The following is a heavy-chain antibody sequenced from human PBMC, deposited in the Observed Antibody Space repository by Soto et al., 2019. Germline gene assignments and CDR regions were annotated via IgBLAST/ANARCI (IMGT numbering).Heavy chain of an antibody. Sequence: EVQLLESGGGLVQPGGSLRLSCAASGFTFSSYAMSWVRQAPGKGLEWVSAISGSGGSTYYADSVKGRFTSSRDNSKNTLYLQMNSLRAEDTAVYYCAKVRMEWDWRDYFDYWGQGTLVTVSS. CDR1: GFTFSSYA. CDR2: ISGSGGST. CDR3: AKVRMEWDWRDYFDY. D-gene: IGHD3-3*01. J-gene: IGHJ4*02. V-gene: IGHV3-23*01.